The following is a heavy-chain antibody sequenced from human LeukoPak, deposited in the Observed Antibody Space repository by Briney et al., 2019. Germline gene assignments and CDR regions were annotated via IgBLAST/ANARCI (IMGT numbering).Heavy chain of an antibody. CDR3: AKAPSGGNWRFDY. CDR2: IRYDGSNK. Sequence: GGSLRLSCAASGFTFSSYGMHWVRQAPGKGLEWVAFIRYDGSNKYYADSVKGRFTISRDNSKNTLYLQMNSLRAEDTAVYYCAKAPSGGNWRFDYWGQGTLVTVSS. CDR1: GFTFSSYG. V-gene: IGHV3-30*02. J-gene: IGHJ4*02. D-gene: IGHD2-15*01.